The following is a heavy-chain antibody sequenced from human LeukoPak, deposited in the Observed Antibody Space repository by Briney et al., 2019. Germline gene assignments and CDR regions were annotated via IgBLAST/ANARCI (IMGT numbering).Heavy chain of an antibody. CDR3: ARDSIAARPVDY. D-gene: IGHD6-6*01. CDR1: GGSFSGYY. CDR2: INHSGST. Sequence: SETLSLICAVYGGSFSGYYWSWIRQPPGKGLEWIGEINHSGSTNYNPSLKSRVTISVDTSKNQFSLKLSSVTAADTAVYYCARDSIAARPVDYWGQGTLVTVSS. V-gene: IGHV4-34*01. J-gene: IGHJ4*02.